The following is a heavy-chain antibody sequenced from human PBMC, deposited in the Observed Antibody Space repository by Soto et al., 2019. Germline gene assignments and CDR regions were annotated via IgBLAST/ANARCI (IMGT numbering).Heavy chain of an antibody. J-gene: IGHJ5*02. CDR3: ARSVVVLPAAPENWFDP. V-gene: IGHV1-18*01. D-gene: IGHD2-2*01. Sequence: GASVKVSCKASGYTFSSYGISWVRQAPGQGLEWMGWISAYNGNTNYAQKLQGRVTLTTDTSTSTAYMELRSLRSDDTAVYYCARSVVVLPAAPENWFDPWGQGTLVTVSS. CDR1: GYTFSSYG. CDR2: ISAYNGNT.